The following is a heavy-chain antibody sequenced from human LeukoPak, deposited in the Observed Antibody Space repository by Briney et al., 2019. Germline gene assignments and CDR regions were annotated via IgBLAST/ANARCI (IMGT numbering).Heavy chain of an antibody. Sequence: GGSLRLSCAASGFTFSSYSMNWVRQAPGKGLEWVSSISSSSSYIYYADSVEGRFTISRDNAKNSLYLQMNSLRAEDTAVYYCARDMVRGVIASMDVWGKGTTVTVSS. CDR2: ISSSSSYI. V-gene: IGHV3-21*01. D-gene: IGHD3-10*01. J-gene: IGHJ6*04. CDR1: GFTFSSYS. CDR3: ARDMVRGVIASMDV.